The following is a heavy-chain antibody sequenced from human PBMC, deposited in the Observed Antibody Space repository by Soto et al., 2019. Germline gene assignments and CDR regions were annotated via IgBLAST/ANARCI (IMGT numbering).Heavy chain of an antibody. CDR1: GGSFSGYY. V-gene: IGHV4-34*01. CDR2: INHSGST. Sequence: SETLSLTCAVYGGSFSGYYWSWIRQPPGKGLEWIGEINHSGSTNYNPSLKSRVTISVDTSKNQFSLRLSSVTAADTAVYYCARRRGYSGYDRLNGAFDISGQWTMVT. J-gene: IGHJ3*02. CDR3: ARRRGYSGYDRLNGAFDI. D-gene: IGHD5-12*01.